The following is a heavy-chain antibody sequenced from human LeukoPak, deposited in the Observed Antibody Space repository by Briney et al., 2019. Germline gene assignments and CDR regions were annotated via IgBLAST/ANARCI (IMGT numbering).Heavy chain of an antibody. CDR3: ARLDYYAPRVKGGVRDV. Sequence: SQTLSLTCAISGDSVSSNSAAWNWIRQSPSRGLEWLGRTYYRSKWYNEYAVTVKSRITINPDTSKNQFSLQLSSVTAADTAVYYCARLDYYAPRVKGGVRDVWGKGTTVTISS. D-gene: IGHD3-10*01. CDR2: TYYRSKWYN. J-gene: IGHJ6*04. CDR1: GDSVSSNSAA. V-gene: IGHV6-1*01.